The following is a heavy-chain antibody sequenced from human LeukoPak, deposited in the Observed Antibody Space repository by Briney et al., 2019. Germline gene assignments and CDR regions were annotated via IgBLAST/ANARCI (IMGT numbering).Heavy chain of an antibody. CDR3: AKALVY. V-gene: IGHV3-30*18. Sequence: GGSLRLSCAASGFTFSSYGMHWVRQAPGKGLEWVAVISYDGSNKYYADSVKGRFTISRVNSKNTLYLQMNSLRAEDTAVYYCAKALVYWGQGTLVTVSS. CDR2: ISYDGSNK. CDR1: GFTFSSYG. J-gene: IGHJ4*02.